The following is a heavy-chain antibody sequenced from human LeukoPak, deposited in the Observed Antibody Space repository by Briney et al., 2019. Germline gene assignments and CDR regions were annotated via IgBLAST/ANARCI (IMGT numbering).Heavy chain of an antibody. Sequence: SETLSLTCTVSGGSLSSYYWSWIRQPPGKGLEWIGYIYYSGSTNYNPSLKSRVTISVDTSKNQFSLKLSSVTAADTAVYYCARDGPSGSYYGYWGQGTLVTVSS. V-gene: IGHV4-59*01. CDR1: GGSLSSYY. J-gene: IGHJ4*02. CDR3: ARDGPSGSYYGY. D-gene: IGHD1-26*01. CDR2: IYYSGST.